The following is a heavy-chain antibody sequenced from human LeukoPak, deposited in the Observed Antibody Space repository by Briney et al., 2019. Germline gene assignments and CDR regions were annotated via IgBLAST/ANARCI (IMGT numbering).Heavy chain of an antibody. J-gene: IGHJ6*02. CDR2: ISYDGTNK. D-gene: IGHD5-12*01. V-gene: IGHV3-30*03. Sequence: GRSLRLSCAVSGFTFSSYGMHWVRQAPGKGLEWMAVISYDGTNKYYADSVKGRFTISRDNAKNSLYLQMNSLRAEDTAVYYCSSGYESDYFFYYGMDVWGQGTTVTVSS. CDR3: SSGYESDYFFYYGMDV. CDR1: GFTFSSYG.